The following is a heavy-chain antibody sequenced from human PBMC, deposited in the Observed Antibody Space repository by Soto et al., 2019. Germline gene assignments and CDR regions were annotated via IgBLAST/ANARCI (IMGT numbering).Heavy chain of an antibody. Sequence: SETLALTCTVSGASIRSADYYWSWIRQAPGKGLEWIGYVYYTGSTYYNPSLMSRLTISVDTSKNQFSLKLTSVTAAETAVYYCVRTDRQGAVEPNWFDRWGQGTQVT. CDR1: GASIRSADYY. J-gene: IGHJ5*02. CDR3: VRTDRQGAVEPNWFDR. CDR2: VYYTGST. V-gene: IGHV4-30-4*01.